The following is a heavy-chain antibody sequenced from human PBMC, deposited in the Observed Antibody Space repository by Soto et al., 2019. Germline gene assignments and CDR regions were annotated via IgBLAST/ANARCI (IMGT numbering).Heavy chain of an antibody. Sequence: PGGSLRLSCAASGFTFSSYAMSWVRQAPGKGLEWVSAISGSGGSTYYADSVKGRFTISRDNSKNTLYLQMNSLRAEDTAVYYCAKGLNLEDDYDFWSGYYSWFDPWGQGTLVTVSS. D-gene: IGHD3-3*01. J-gene: IGHJ5*02. CDR2: ISGSGGST. V-gene: IGHV3-23*01. CDR3: AKGLNLEDDYDFWSGYYSWFDP. CDR1: GFTFSSYA.